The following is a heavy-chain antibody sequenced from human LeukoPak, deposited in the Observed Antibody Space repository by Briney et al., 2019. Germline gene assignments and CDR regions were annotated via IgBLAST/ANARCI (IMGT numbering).Heavy chain of an antibody. Sequence: GESLKISCKASGYRFTNYWIGWVRQMAGKGLEWMGSIYPGDSDTRYSPSFQGQVTISVDKSITTAYLQWSSLKASDTAMYYCARRMGYSSSWYPDYFDFWGQGTLVTVSS. V-gene: IGHV5-51*01. CDR2: IYPGDSDT. CDR3: ARRMGYSSSWYPDYFDF. J-gene: IGHJ4*02. CDR1: GYRFTNYW. D-gene: IGHD6-13*01.